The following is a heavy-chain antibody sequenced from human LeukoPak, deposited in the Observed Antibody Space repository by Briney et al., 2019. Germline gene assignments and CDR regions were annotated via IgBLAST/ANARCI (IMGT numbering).Heavy chain of an antibody. J-gene: IGHJ4*02. V-gene: IGHV1-18*01. CDR1: GYTFTRYG. CDR3: ARDTNEGDRGIPFDY. CDR2: ISTYNGNT. Sequence: GASVKVSCKASGYTFTRYGISWVRQAPGQGLEWMGWISTYNGNTNYAQKLQDGVTMTTDTSTSTAYMELRSLRSDDTAVYYCARDTNEGDRGIPFDYWGQGTLVTVSS. D-gene: IGHD2-21*01.